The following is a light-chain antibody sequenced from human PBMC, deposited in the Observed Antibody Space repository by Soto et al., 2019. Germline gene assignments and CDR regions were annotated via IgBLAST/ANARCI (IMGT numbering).Light chain of an antibody. CDR3: SSFAGNNNLV. V-gene: IGLV2-8*01. CDR1: SSDVGGYNY. J-gene: IGLJ2*01. CDR2: EVS. Sequence: QSALTQPPSASGSPGQSVTISCTGTSSDVGGYNYVSWYQQPPGKAPKLMISEVSKRTSGVPDRFSGAKSGNTASLTVSGLQAEDEADYYCSSFAGNNNLVFGGGTKLTVL.